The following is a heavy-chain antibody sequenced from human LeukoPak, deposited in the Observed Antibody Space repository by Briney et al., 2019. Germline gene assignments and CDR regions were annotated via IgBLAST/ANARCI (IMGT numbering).Heavy chain of an antibody. CDR1: GYSISSGYY. CDR2: IYHSGST. Sequence: PSETLSLTCTVSGYSISSGYYWGWIRQPPGKGLEWIGSIYHSGSTYYNPSLKSRVTISVDTSKNQFSLKLSSVTAADTAVYYCARDPTMIVVVPNAFDIWGQGTMVTVSS. D-gene: IGHD3-22*01. CDR3: ARDPTMIVVVPNAFDI. V-gene: IGHV4-38-2*02. J-gene: IGHJ3*02.